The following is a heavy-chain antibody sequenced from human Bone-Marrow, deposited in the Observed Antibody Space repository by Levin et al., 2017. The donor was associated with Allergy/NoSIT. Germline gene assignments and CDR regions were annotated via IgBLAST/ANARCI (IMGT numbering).Heavy chain of an antibody. CDR3: ARETTGWRYSFDS. CDR1: DGSMSRYY. D-gene: IGHD6-19*01. CDR2: TYFGGST. V-gene: IGHV4-59*01. J-gene: IGHJ4*02. Sequence: PSETLSLTCSVSDGSMSRYYWTWIRQAPGKGLEWIGDTYFGGSTNFNPSLKSRVTISLDTSKNQFSLNLNSVTAADTAVYYCARETTGWRYSFDSWGLGTLVTVSS.